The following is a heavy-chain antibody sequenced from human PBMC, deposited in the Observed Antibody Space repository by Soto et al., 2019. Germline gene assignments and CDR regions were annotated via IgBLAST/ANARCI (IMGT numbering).Heavy chain of an antibody. CDR2: IYYSGST. CDR3: ARGPGLWSGRSREFDP. D-gene: IGHD3-3*01. J-gene: IGHJ5*02. Sequence: SETLSVTCTVSGGSVSSGSYYWIWIRQPPGKGLEWIGYIYYSGSTNYNPSLKSRVTISVDTSKNPFSLKLSSVTAADTAVYYSARGPGLWSGRSREFDPWGQGTLVTVSS. V-gene: IGHV4-61*01. CDR1: GGSVSSGSYY.